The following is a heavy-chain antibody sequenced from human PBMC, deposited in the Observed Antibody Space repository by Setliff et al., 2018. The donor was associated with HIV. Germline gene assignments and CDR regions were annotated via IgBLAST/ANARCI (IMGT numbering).Heavy chain of an antibody. CDR2: INHSGST. Sequence: SETLSLTCAVYGGSFSGYYWSWIRQPPGKGLEWIGEINHSGSTNYNPSLKSRVTISVDTSKNQFSLKLSSVTAADTAVYYCATASSSSWFTYYYYMDVWGKGTTGTVSS. V-gene: IGHV4-34*01. J-gene: IGHJ6*03. CDR1: GGSFSGYY. D-gene: IGHD6-13*01. CDR3: ATASSSSWFTYYYYMDV.